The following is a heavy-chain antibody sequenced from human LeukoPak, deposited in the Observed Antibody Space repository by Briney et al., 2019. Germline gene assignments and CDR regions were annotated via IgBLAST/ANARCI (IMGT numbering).Heavy chain of an antibody. CDR2: IIPIFATP. J-gene: IGHJ6*03. Sequence: ASVKVSCKASGGTFNNYAISWVRQAPGQGLEWMGGIIPIFATPNYAQNFQGRVTITADESTSTAYMELSSLRSEDTAVYYCARCIVVPGALSDQYYMDVWGKGTTVTVSS. D-gene: IGHD2-2*01. V-gene: IGHV1-69*13. CDR1: GGTFNNYA. CDR3: ARCIVVPGALSDQYYMDV.